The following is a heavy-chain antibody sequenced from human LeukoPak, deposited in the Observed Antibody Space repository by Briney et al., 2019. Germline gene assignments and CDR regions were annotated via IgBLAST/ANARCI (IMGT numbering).Heavy chain of an antibody. CDR3: ARLAPGFSSHCDANQGGYFAS. CDR1: GDSLSSSS. D-gene: IGHD6-13*01. V-gene: IGHV4-59*01. Sequence: SETLSLTCTVSGDSLSSSSWSWIRQPPGQGLECVGHRFYTGTSNYNPALARRVAMSRDTSENQFSLKLTSMTAEHPAAYYCARLAPGFSSHCDANQGGYFASWGQGTLVSVSS. J-gene: IGHJ4*02. CDR2: RFYTGTS.